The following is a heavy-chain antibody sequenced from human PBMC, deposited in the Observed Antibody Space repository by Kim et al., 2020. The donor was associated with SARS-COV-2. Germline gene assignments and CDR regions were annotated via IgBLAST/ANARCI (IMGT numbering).Heavy chain of an antibody. J-gene: IGHJ6*02. Sequence: SETLSLTCTVSGGSISSYYWSWIRQPPGKGLEWIGYIYYSGSTNYNPSLKRRVTISVDTSKNQFSLKLSSVTAADTAVYYCARTLDYYDSSGYYYYYYGMDVWGQGTTVTVSS. D-gene: IGHD3-22*01. CDR2: IYYSGST. V-gene: IGHV4-59*01. CDR3: ARTLDYYDSSGYYYYYYGMDV. CDR1: GGSISSYY.